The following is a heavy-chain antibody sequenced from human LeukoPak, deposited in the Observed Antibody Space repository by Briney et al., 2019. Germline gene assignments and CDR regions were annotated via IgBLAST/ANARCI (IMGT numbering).Heavy chain of an antibody. CDR3: ARESYYDSSGYYYGMDV. V-gene: IGHV3-7*01. Sequence: GGSLRLSCAASGFTFSSYWMSWVRQAPGKGLEWVANIKQDGSEKYYVDSVKGRFTISRDNAKNSLYLQMNSLRAEDTAVYYCARESYYDSSGYYYGMDVWGQGTTVTVSS. CDR2: IKQDGSEK. J-gene: IGHJ6*02. CDR1: GFTFSSYW. D-gene: IGHD3-22*01.